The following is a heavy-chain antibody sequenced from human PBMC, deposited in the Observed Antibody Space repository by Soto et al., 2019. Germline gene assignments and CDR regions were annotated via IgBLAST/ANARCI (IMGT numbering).Heavy chain of an antibody. CDR2: INGDGSNK. CDR3: ARGSSYGFWSGSTPNPMDV. D-gene: IGHD3-3*01. V-gene: IGHV3-30*03. CDR1: GFTFSSYS. Sequence: GRSLRLSCAASGFTFSSYSMNWVGQARGKGLEWVSHINGDGSNKYYADSVKGRFTVSRDTSKNTLYLQMNSLRAEDTAVYYCARGSSYGFWSGSTPNPMDVWGQGATVTVSS. J-gene: IGHJ6*02.